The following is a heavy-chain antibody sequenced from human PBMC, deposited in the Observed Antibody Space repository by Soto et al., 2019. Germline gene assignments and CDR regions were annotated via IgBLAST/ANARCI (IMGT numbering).Heavy chain of an antibody. Sequence: SVKVSCKASGGTFSSYAISWVRQAPGQGLEWMGGIIPIFGTANYAQKFQGRVTITADKSTSTAYMELSSLRSEDTAVYYCAGDYCTNGVCYADYWGQGTLVTVSS. V-gene: IGHV1-69*06. D-gene: IGHD2-8*01. CDR3: AGDYCTNGVCYADY. J-gene: IGHJ4*02. CDR1: GGTFSSYA. CDR2: IIPIFGTA.